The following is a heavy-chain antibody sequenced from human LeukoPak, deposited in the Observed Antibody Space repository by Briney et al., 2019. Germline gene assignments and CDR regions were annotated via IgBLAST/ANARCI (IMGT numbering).Heavy chain of an antibody. D-gene: IGHD3-9*01. CDR1: GFTFSGSA. CDR3: AKGGEYDILTGYRRSRLLGDY. J-gene: IGHJ4*02. V-gene: IGHV3-73*01. CDR2: IRSKANSYAT. Sequence: GGSLRLSCAASGFTFSGSAMHWVRQASGKGLEWVGRIRSKANSYATAYAASVKGRFTISRDNSKNTLNLQMNSLRTEDTAVYYCAKGGEYDILTGYRRSRLLGDYWGQGTLVTVSS.